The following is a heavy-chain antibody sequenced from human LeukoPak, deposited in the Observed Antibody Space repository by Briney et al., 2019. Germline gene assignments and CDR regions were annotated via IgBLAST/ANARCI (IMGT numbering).Heavy chain of an antibody. D-gene: IGHD3-22*01. V-gene: IGHV4-31*03. J-gene: IGHJ3*02. CDR2: IYYSGST. Sequence: SGPGLVKPSQTLSLTCTVSGGSISSGGYYWSWIRQHPVKGLEWIGYIYYSGSTYYNPSLKSRVTISVDTSKNQFSLKLSSVTAADTAVYYCARPDPWGDSSGTGGSLGAFDIWGQGTMVTVSS. CDR3: ARPDPWGDSSGTGGSLGAFDI. CDR1: GGSISSGGYY.